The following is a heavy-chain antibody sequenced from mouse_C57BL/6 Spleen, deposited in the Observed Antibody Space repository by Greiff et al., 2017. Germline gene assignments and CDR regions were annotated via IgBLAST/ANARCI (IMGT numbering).Heavy chain of an antibody. Sequence: EVKLVESGEGLVKPGGSLKLSCAASGFTFSSYAMSWVRQTPEKRLEWVAYISSGGDYIYYADTVRGLFTISRDNARNTLYLQMSSLKSEDTAMYYCTREGTPATVVATKYFDVWGTGTTVTVSS. CDR2: ISSGGDYI. CDR3: TREGTPATVVATKYFDV. D-gene: IGHD1-1*01. J-gene: IGHJ1*03. CDR1: GFTFSSYA. V-gene: IGHV5-9-1*02.